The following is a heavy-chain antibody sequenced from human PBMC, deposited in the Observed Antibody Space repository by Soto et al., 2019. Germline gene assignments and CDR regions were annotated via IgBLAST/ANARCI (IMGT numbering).Heavy chain of an antibody. D-gene: IGHD1-1*01. Sequence: GESLKVSWKGSGYSFTSYWISRVRQMPGKGLEWMGRIDPSDSYTNYSPSFQGHVTISADKSISTAYLQWSSLKASDTAMYYCARQFRRYAAQNDDFDSLGQRATVPVS. J-gene: IGHJ3*02. V-gene: IGHV5-10-1*01. CDR2: IDPSDSYT. CDR1: GYSFTSYW. CDR3: ARQFRRYAAQNDDFDS.